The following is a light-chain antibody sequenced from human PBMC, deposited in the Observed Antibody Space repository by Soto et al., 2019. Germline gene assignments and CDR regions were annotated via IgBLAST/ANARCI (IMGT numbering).Light chain of an antibody. J-gene: IGLJ1*01. CDR2: SNN. Sequence: QSVLTQPPSASGTPGQRVTISCSGSSSNIGSSTVNWYQQLPGTAPKLLIYSNNQRPSGVPDRFSGSKSGTPASLAISGLQSEDEADYYCAAWDDSLNGHVFGTGTKSPS. CDR3: AAWDDSLNGHV. V-gene: IGLV1-44*01. CDR1: SSNIGSST.